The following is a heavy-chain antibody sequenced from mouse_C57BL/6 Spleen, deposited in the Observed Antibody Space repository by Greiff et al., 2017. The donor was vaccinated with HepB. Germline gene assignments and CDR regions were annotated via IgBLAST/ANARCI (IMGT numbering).Heavy chain of an antibody. CDR1: GFTFSDYG. CDR3: ARDYGSSQTAFAY. V-gene: IGHV5-17*01. D-gene: IGHD1-1*01. J-gene: IGHJ3*01. CDR2: ISSGSSTI. Sequence: DVMLVESGGGLVKPGGSLKLSCAASGFTFSDYGMHWVRQAPEKGLEWVAYISSGSSTIYYADTVKGRFTISRDNAKNTLFLQMTSLRSEDTAMYYCARDYGSSQTAFAYWGQGTLVTVSA.